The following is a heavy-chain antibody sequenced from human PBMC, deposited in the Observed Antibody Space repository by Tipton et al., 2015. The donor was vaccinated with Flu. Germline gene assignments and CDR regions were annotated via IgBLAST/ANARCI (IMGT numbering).Heavy chain of an antibody. CDR1: GGSISTGDYY. J-gene: IGHJ4*02. V-gene: IGHV4-31*03. D-gene: IGHD3-10*01. CDR3: ARRGYGSYAPIDY. Sequence: TLSLTCPVSGGSISTGDYYWIWIRQHPGEGLEWIVYTSNTGSTFYNPPLKSRVTTSLDTSKNQFSLKVSSVTAADTAVYYCARRGYGSYAPIDYWGQGTLVSVSS. CDR2: TSNTGST.